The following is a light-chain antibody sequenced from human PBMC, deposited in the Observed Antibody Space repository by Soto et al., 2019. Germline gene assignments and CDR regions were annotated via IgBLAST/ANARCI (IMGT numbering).Light chain of an antibody. CDR2: DAS. CDR1: QSISSW. Sequence: DIQMTQSPSTLSASVGDRVTITCRASQSISSWLAWYQQKPGKAPKLLIYDASSLDSGVPSRFSGSASGTEFTLTISRLQPEDIATYYCQQYENLPTFGQGTRLEI. J-gene: IGKJ5*01. CDR3: QQYENLPT. V-gene: IGKV1-5*01.